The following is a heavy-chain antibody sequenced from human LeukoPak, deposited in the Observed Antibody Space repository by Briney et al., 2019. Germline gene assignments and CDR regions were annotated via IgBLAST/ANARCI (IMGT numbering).Heavy chain of an antibody. V-gene: IGHV3-21*04. J-gene: IGHJ4*02. Sequence: GGSLRLSCAASGFTFSSYSMNWVRQAPGKGLEWVSSISSSSSYIYYADSVKGRFTISRGNAKNSLYLQMNSLRAEDTAVYYCAKDGIRWSHFDSWGQGTLVTVSS. CDR3: AKDGIRWSHFDS. CDR1: GFTFSSYS. D-gene: IGHD4-23*01. CDR2: ISSSSSYI.